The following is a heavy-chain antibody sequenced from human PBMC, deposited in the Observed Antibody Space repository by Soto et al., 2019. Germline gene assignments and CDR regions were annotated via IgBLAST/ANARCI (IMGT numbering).Heavy chain of an antibody. Sequence: LVKVSCKASGGTFSSYAISWVRQAPGQGLEWMGGIIPIFGTANYAQKFQGRVTITADESTSTAYMELRSLRSEDTAVYYCARGVHYDSSGYYYFYWGQGTLVTVSS. CDR1: GGTFSSYA. V-gene: IGHV1-69*13. J-gene: IGHJ4*02. D-gene: IGHD3-22*01. CDR2: IIPIFGTA. CDR3: ARGVHYDSSGYYYFY.